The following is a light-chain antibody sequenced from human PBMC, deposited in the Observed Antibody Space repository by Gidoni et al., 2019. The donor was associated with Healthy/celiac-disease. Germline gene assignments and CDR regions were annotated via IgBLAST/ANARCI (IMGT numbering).Light chain of an antibody. J-gene: IGKJ1*01. CDR1: QGIRND. CDR2: AAS. CDR3: LQDYNYPWT. V-gene: IGKV1-6*01. Sequence: IQMPQSPSSLSASVGDRATITCRASQGIRNDLGWYQQKPGKAPKLLIYAASSLQSGVPSRFSGSGSGTDFTLTISSLQPEDFATYYCLQDYNYPWTFGQXTKVEIK.